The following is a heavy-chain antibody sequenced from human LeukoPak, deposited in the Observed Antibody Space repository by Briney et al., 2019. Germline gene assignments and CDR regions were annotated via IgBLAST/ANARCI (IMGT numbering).Heavy chain of an antibody. CDR3: AMGGIGEPGALGV. J-gene: IGHJ4*02. Sequence: GGSLRLSCAVSGFTVSGNYMSWVRQAPGKGLEWVSGINWNGGSTGYADSVKGRFTISRDNSKNTLFLQVNTLRADDTAIYFCAMGGIGEPGALGVWGQGTLVTVSA. D-gene: IGHD6-19*01. V-gene: IGHV3-20*04. CDR1: GFTVSGNY. CDR2: INWNGGST.